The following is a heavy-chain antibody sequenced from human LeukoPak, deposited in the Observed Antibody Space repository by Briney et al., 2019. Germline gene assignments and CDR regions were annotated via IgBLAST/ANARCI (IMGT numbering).Heavy chain of an antibody. D-gene: IGHD6-19*01. Sequence: GGSLRLSCAASGFTFSNAWMSWVRQAPGKGLEWVSSISSSSSYIYYADSVKGRFSISRDNARNSLYLQVNSLRVEDTAVYFCARVGLPAYSNGGLENWGQGTLVTVSS. J-gene: IGHJ4*02. V-gene: IGHV3-21*01. CDR3: ARVGLPAYSNGGLEN. CDR1: GFTFSNAW. CDR2: ISSSSSYI.